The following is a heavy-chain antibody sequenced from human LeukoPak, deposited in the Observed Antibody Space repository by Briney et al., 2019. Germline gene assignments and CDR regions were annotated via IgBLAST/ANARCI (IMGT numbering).Heavy chain of an antibody. CDR1: GFTFSSYA. CDR3: AKGGSLSPFDP. Sequence: GGSLRLSCAASGFTFSSYAMSWVRQAPGEGLEWVSTIISNGGSTYYADSVRGRFTVSRDNSKDRLYLQMDGLRAEDTALYYCAKGGSLSPFDPWGQGSLVTVSS. CDR2: IISNGGST. V-gene: IGHV3-23*01. J-gene: IGHJ5*02. D-gene: IGHD3-10*01.